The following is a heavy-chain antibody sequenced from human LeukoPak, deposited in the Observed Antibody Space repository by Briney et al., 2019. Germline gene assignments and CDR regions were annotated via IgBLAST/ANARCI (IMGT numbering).Heavy chain of an antibody. Sequence: GGSLRLSCAASGFTFSSYWMHWVRQAPGKGLVWVSRINSDGSSTSYADSVKGRFTISRDNAKNSLYLQMNSLRAEDTAVYYCARYYYGSGSIYYYYYMDVWGKGTTVTVSS. V-gene: IGHV3-74*01. CDR2: INSDGSST. D-gene: IGHD3-10*01. CDR1: GFTFSSYW. CDR3: ARYYYGSGSIYYYYYMDV. J-gene: IGHJ6*03.